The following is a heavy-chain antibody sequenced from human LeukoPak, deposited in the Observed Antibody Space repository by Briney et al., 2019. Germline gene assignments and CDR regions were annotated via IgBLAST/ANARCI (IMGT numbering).Heavy chain of an antibody. CDR2: ISWNSGSI. CDR1: GFTFDDYA. CDR3: AKNADYSSGWYGGGGFDY. D-gene: IGHD6-19*01. J-gene: IGHJ4*02. V-gene: IGHV3-9*01. Sequence: GRSLRLSCAASGFTFDDYAMHWVRHAPGKGLEWVSGISWNSGSIGYADSVKGRFTISRDNAKNSLYLQMNSLRAEDTALYYCAKNADYSSGWYGGGGFDYWGQGTLVTVSS.